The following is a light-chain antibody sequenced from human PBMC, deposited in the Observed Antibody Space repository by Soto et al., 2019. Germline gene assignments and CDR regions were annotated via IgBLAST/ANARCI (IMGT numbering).Light chain of an antibody. Sequence: DIQMTQSPSSLSASVGDRVTITCRASQNIKNYLIWFQHKPGKAPKLLIYAASSLQSGVPSSFSGTGSGTDYTLTISSLQPEDFATYSYQQSYTTPWTFGQGTKVDI. V-gene: IGKV1-39*01. CDR3: QQSYTTPWT. J-gene: IGKJ1*01. CDR2: AAS. CDR1: QNIKNY.